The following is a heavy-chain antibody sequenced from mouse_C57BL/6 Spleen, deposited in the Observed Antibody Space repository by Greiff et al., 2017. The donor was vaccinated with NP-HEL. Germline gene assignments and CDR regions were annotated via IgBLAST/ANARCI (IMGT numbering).Heavy chain of an antibody. CDR2: INPSNGGS. CDR1: GYTFTRYW. V-gene: IGHV1-53*01. J-gene: IGHJ3*01. CDR3: AREGMVTTRGLAY. D-gene: IGHD2-2*01. Sequence: VQLQQSGTELVKPGASVKLSCKASGYTFTRYWLHWVKQRPGQGLDWIGNINPSNGGSTYNEKFKSKATLTVDNSSRTAYMQLSSLTSEDSAVYYCAREGMVTTRGLAYWGQGTLVTVSA.